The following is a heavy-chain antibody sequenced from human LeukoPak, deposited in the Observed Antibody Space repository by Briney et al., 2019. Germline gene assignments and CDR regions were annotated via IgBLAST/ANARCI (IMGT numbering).Heavy chain of an antibody. CDR2: IYYSGST. Sequence: KPSETLSLTCTVSGGSISSSSYYWGWIRQPPGKGLEWIGSIYYSGSTCYNPSLKSRVTISVDTSKNQFSLKLSSVTAADTAVYYCARDDNHYCDSSGYYYYYWGQGTLVTVSS. V-gene: IGHV4-39*07. D-gene: IGHD3-22*01. J-gene: IGHJ4*02. CDR1: GGSISSSSYY. CDR3: ARDDNHYCDSSGYYYYY.